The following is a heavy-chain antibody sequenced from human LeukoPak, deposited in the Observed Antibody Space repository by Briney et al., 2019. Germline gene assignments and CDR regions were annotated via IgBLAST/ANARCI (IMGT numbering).Heavy chain of an antibody. V-gene: IGHV1-69*04. Sequence: GASVKVSCKASGGTFSSYAISWVRRAPGQGLEWMGRIIPILGIANYAQKFQGRVTITADKSTSTAYMELSSLRSEDTAVYYCARDLHGKAAAGTVWGQGTLVTVSS. D-gene: IGHD6-13*01. J-gene: IGHJ4*02. CDR2: IIPILGIA. CDR3: ARDLHGKAAAGTV. CDR1: GGTFSSYA.